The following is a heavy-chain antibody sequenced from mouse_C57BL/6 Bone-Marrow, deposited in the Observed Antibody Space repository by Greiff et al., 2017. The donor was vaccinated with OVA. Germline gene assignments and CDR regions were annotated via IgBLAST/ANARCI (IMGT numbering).Heavy chain of an antibody. CDR3: ARLTTVVADY. CDR1: GYTFTSYW. Sequence: QVQLKQPGAELVRPGSSVKLSCKASGYTFTSYWMHWVKQRPIQGLEWIGNIDPSDSETHYNQKFKDKATLTVDKSSSTAYMQLSSLTSEDSAVYYCARLTTVVADYWGQGTTRTVSS. D-gene: IGHD1-1*01. V-gene: IGHV1-52*01. J-gene: IGHJ2*01. CDR2: IDPSDSET.